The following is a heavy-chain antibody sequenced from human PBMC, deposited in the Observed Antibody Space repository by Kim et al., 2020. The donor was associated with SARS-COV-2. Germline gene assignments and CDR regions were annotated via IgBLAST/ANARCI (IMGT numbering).Heavy chain of an antibody. V-gene: IGHV3-48*02. Sequence: GGSLRLSCAASGFTFSSYSMNWVRQAPGKGLEWVSYISSSSSTIYYADSVKGRFTISRDNAKNSLYLQMNSLRDEDTAVYYCAREALVWRGPSSWYPYYYYGMDVWGQGTTVTVSS. CDR2: ISSSSSTI. D-gene: IGHD6-13*01. CDR1: GFTFSSYS. CDR3: AREALVWRGPSSWYPYYYYGMDV. J-gene: IGHJ6*02.